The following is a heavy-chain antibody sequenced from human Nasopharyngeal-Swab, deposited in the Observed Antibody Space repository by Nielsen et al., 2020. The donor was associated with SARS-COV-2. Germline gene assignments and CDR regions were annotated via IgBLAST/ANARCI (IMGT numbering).Heavy chain of an antibody. Sequence: GESLKISCAASGFTFSSYSLNWVRQAPGKGLEWVSFISSSSSTIKYADSVKGRFTISRDNAKTSLYLQMNSLRAEDTAVYYRARDARLTIFGVDPPGYYGMDVWGQGTTVTVSS. CDR1: GFTFSSYS. J-gene: IGHJ6*02. D-gene: IGHD3-3*01. V-gene: IGHV3-48*04. CDR2: ISSSSSTI. CDR3: ARDARLTIFGVDPPGYYGMDV.